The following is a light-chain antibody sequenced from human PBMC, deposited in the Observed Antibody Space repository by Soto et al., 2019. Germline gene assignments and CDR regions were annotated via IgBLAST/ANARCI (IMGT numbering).Light chain of an antibody. CDR1: QTISSW. J-gene: IGKJ1*01. CDR2: KAS. CDR3: QQYNSYRWT. Sequence: DIQMTQSPSTLSGSVGYRVTITCRASQTISSWLAWYQQKPGKAPKLLIYKASTLKSGVPSRFSGSGSGTEFTLTISSLQPDDFATYYCQQYNSYRWTFGQGATVDIK. V-gene: IGKV1-5*03.